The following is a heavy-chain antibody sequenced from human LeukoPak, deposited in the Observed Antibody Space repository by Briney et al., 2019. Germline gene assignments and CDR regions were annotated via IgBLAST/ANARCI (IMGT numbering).Heavy chain of an antibody. D-gene: IGHD2-21*01. J-gene: IGHJ4*02. CDR2: ISWDGGST. Sequence: GGSLSLYXAASGFTFDDNTMHWVRQAPGKGLEWLSLISWDGGSTYYADSVKGRFTISRDNSKNSLYLQMNSLRTEDTALYYCAKGCGGDCYSLDYWGQGTLVTVSS. CDR3: AKGCGGDCYSLDY. V-gene: IGHV3-43*01. CDR1: GFTFDDNT.